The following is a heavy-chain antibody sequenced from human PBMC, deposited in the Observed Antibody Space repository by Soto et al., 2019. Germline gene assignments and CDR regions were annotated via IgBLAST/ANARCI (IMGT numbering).Heavy chain of an antibody. J-gene: IGHJ6*02. CDR2: IIPIFGTA. D-gene: IGHD5-18*01. V-gene: IGHV1-69*13. CDR1: GYTFSSYG. CDR3: ARVEYSYGSAFMFYYYYGMDV. Sequence: SVKVSCKASGYTFSSYGISWVRQAPGQGLEWMGGIIPIFGTANYAQKFQGRVTITADESTSTAYMELSSLRSEDTAVYYCARVEYSYGSAFMFYYYYGMDVWGQGTTVTVSS.